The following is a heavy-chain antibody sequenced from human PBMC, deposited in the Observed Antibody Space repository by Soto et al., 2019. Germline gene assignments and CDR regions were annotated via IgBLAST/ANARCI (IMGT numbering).Heavy chain of an antibody. CDR2: INAGNGNT. V-gene: IGHV1-3*01. D-gene: IGHD1-26*01. CDR1: GYTFTSYA. CDR3: ERDIVGDTRWVMDY. J-gene: IGHJ4*02. Sequence: VKVSCKASGYTFTSYAMHWVRQAPGQRLEWMGWINAGNGNTKYSQKFQGRVTITRDTSASTAYMELSSLRSEDTAVYYCERDIVGDTRWVMDYWGQGTLVTVSS.